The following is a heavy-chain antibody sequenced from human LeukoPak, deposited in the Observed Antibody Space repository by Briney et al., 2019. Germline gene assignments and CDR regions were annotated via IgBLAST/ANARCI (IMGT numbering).Heavy chain of an antibody. J-gene: IGHJ3*02. CDR2: INPGGDNT. CDR3: ARIRDGYNDAYDI. Sequence: GASVKVSCKASGYTFTNYYTHWVRQAPGQGLEWMGLINPGGDNTNYAQNFQGRVTMTRDTSASTVYMELSSLRSEDTAIYYCARIRDGYNDAYDIWGQGTVVTVPS. V-gene: IGHV1-46*01. CDR1: GYTFTNYY. D-gene: IGHD5-24*01.